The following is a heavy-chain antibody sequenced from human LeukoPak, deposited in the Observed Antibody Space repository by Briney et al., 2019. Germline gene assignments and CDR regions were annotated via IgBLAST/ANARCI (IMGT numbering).Heavy chain of an antibody. J-gene: IGHJ4*02. D-gene: IGHD5-12*01. Sequence: SQTLSLTCAVSGVSISSGGYSWSWIRQPPGKGLEWIGYIYHSGSTYYNPSLKSRVTISVDRSKNQFSLKLSSVTAADTAVYYCARYSGYATTFDYWGQGTLVIVSS. V-gene: IGHV4-30-2*01. CDR1: GVSISSGGYS. CDR2: IYHSGST. CDR3: ARYSGYATTFDY.